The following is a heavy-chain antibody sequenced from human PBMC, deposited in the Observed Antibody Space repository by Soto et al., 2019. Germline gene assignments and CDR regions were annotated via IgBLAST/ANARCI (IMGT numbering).Heavy chain of an antibody. V-gene: IGHV4-4*07. CDR1: RASIYTYS. Sequence: SETLSLTCTVSRASIYTYSWTWIRQPAGKGLQWIGHIYSSGSANYSPSLKSRVSMSVDSSKNQISLKLSSVTAADTAVYYCARDQWLAAAGALFDYWGQGTLVTVSS. CDR3: ARDQWLAAAGALFDY. J-gene: IGHJ4*02. CDR2: IYSSGSA. D-gene: IGHD6-13*01.